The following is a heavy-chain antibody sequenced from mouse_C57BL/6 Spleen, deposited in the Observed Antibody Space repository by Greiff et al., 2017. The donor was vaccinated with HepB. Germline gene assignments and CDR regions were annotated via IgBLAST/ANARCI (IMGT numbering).Heavy chain of an antibody. J-gene: IGHJ3*01. CDR3: TREETAQATWFAY. Sequence: VQLQQSGTVLARPGASVKMSCKTSGYTFTSYWMHWVKQRPGQGLEWIGAIYPGNSDTSYNQKFKGKAKLTAVTSASTAYMELSSLTNEDSAVYYCTREETAQATWFAYWGQGTLVTVSA. CDR2: IYPGNSDT. D-gene: IGHD3-2*02. V-gene: IGHV1-5*01. CDR1: GYTFTSYW.